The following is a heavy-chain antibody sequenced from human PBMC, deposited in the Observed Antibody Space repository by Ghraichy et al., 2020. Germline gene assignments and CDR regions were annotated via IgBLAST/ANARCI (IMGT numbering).Heavy chain of an antibody. CDR3: TRDGRIAVAPFDY. J-gene: IGHJ4*02. CDR1: GFTFGDYA. V-gene: IGHV3-49*03. Sequence: GGSLRLSCTASGFTFGDYAMSWFRQAPGKGLEWVGFIRSKAYGGTTEYAASVKGRFTISRDDSKSIAYLQMNSLKTEDTAVYYCTRDGRIAVAPFDYWGQGTLVTVSS. CDR2: IRSKAYGGTT. D-gene: IGHD6-19*01.